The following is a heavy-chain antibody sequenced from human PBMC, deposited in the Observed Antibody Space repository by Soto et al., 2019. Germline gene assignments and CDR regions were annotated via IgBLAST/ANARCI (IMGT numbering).Heavy chain of an antibody. CDR1: GFTFTSSA. CDR3: AVDILTGYPSPNFDY. J-gene: IGHJ4*02. D-gene: IGHD3-9*01. CDR2: IVVGSGNT. V-gene: IGHV1-58*01. Sequence: ASVKVSCKASGFTFTSSAVQWVRQARGQRLEWIGWIVVGSGNTNYAQKFQERVTITRDMSTSTAYMELSSLRSEDTAVYYCAVDILTGYPSPNFDYWGQGTLVTVSS.